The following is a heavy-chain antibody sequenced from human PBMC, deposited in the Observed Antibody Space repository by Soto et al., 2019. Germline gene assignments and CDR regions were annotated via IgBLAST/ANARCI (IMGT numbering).Heavy chain of an antibody. CDR2: ISGSGTTI. Sequence: EVHLVESGGGLVQPGGSLRLSCAASGFIFSSYDINWVRQAPGKGLEWVSYISGSGTTIYYADSVKGRFTISRDYAKSSRYLQMNSLRAEDTAMYYCASFSRMADGYYWGQGTLVTVSS. CDR3: ASFSRMADGYY. J-gene: IGHJ4*02. V-gene: IGHV3-48*01. D-gene: IGHD3-22*01. CDR1: GFIFSSYD.